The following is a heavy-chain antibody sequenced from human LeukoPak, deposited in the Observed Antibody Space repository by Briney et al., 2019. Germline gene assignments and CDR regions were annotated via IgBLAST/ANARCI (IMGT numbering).Heavy chain of an antibody. J-gene: IGHJ5*02. CDR2: IYYSGST. V-gene: IGHV4-39*01. D-gene: IGHD3-10*01. CDR3: ARATMVRGVTTVNWFDP. Sequence: SETLSLTCTVSGGSISSSGYYWGWIRQPPGKGLEWIGSIYYSGSTYYNPSLKSRVTISVDTSKNQFSLKLSSVTAADTAVYYCARATMVRGVTTVNWFDPWGQGTLVTVSS. CDR1: GGSISSSGYY.